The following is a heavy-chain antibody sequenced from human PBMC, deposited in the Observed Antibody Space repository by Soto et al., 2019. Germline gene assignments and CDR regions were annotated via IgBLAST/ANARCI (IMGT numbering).Heavy chain of an antibody. CDR1: GYTFTSYA. D-gene: IGHD6-13*01. J-gene: IGHJ5*02. Sequence: GASVKVSCKASGYTFTSYAMHWVRQAPGQRLGWMGWINAGNGNTKYSQKFQGRVTITRGTSASTAYMELSSLRSEDTAVYYCARDSVSAAADWFRWFDPWGQGTLVTVSS. CDR2: INAGNGNT. CDR3: ARDSVSAAADWFRWFDP. V-gene: IGHV1-3*01.